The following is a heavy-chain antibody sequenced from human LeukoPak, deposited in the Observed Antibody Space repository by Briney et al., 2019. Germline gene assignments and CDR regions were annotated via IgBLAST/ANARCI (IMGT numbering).Heavy chain of an antibody. CDR2: IRYDGSNK. V-gene: IGHV3-30*02. CDR1: GFTFSSYG. D-gene: IGHD3-22*01. J-gene: IGHJ5*02. Sequence: PGGSLRLSCAASGFTFSSYGMHWVRQAPGKGLEWVAFIRYDGSNKYYADSVKGRFTISRDNSKNTLYLQMNSLRAEDTAVYYSSRKRGPYFDSSGSPAAGVHPWGQGTLVTVSS. CDR3: SRKRGPYFDSSGSPAAGVHP.